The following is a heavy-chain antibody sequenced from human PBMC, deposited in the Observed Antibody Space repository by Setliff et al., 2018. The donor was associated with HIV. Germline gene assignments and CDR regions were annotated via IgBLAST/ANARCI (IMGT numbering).Heavy chain of an antibody. D-gene: IGHD3-10*01. V-gene: IGHV5-51*01. CDR1: GYIFTDYW. CDR3: ARVSRNLYGHLDGFDI. Sequence: GESLKISCRASGYIFTDYWIGWVRQMPGKGLECMGIIYPGDSETKYSPSFQGQVTISVDKSFNTAYLQWSSLRASDTTMYYCARVSRNLYGHLDGFDIWGHGTMVTVSS. J-gene: IGHJ3*02. CDR2: IYPGDSET.